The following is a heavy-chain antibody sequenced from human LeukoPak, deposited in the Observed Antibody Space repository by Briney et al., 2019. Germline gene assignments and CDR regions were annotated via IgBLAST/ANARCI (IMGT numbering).Heavy chain of an antibody. J-gene: IGHJ4*02. CDR1: GYSFTGHY. CDR2: ISAYNGNT. Sequence: ASVKVSCKASGYSFTGHYMHWVRQAPGQGLEWMGWISAYNGNTNYAQKLQGRVTMTTDTSTSTAYMELGSLRSDDTAVYYCARHDYGDYDGILDYWGQGTLVTVSS. CDR3: ARHDYGDYDGILDY. D-gene: IGHD4-17*01. V-gene: IGHV1-18*04.